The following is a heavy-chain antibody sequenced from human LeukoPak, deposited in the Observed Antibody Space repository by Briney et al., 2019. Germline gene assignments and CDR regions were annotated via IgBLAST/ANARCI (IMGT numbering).Heavy chain of an antibody. D-gene: IGHD6-13*01. CDR2: ISDSGYRT. CDR3: AKSFGPVIAAAGTGAD. CDR1: GFNFNNYG. Sequence: GGSLRLSCAASGFNFNNYGMSWVRQAPGKGLEWVSTISDSGYRTLYGASVKGRFTISRDNSKDTVYLQMNKLRAEDTAIYYCAKSFGPVIAAAGTGADWGQGTLVTVSS. V-gene: IGHV3-23*01. J-gene: IGHJ4*02.